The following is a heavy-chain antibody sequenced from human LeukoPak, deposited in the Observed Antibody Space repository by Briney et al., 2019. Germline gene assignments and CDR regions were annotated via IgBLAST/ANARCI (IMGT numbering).Heavy chain of an antibody. D-gene: IGHD3-22*01. CDR1: GYNFTNYG. V-gene: IGHV1-18*01. CDR2: ISAYNGNT. Sequence: GASVKVSCKASGYNFTNYGLSWVRQAPGQGLEWMGWISAYNGNTNYAQKIQGRVTMTTDTSTSTAYMELRSLRSEDTAVYYCATGGHVRVYDSSAYYGHYWGQGTLVTVSS. J-gene: IGHJ4*02. CDR3: ATGGHVRVYDSSAYYGHY.